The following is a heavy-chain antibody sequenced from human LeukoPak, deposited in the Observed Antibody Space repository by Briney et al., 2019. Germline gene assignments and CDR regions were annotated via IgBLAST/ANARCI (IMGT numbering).Heavy chain of an antibody. CDR2: INQSGST. CDR1: GGSFSGYY. V-gene: IGHV4-34*01. CDR3: ARPAGVRGAHIDS. D-gene: IGHD3-10*01. J-gene: IGHJ4*02. Sequence: SETLSLTCAVYGGSFSGYYWSWIRQPPGKGPEWIGEINQSGSTNLNPSLKSRVTISVDTSRKQFSLKLRSVTAADTAVYYCARPAGVRGAHIDSWGQGTLVTVSS.